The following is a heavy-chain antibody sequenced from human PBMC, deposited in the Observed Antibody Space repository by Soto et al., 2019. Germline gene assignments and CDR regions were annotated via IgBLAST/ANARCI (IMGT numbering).Heavy chain of an antibody. Sequence: ASVKVSCKASGYTFTSYYMHWVRQAPGQGLEWMGITNPSGGSTSYAQKFQGRVTMTRDTSTSTVYMELSSLRSEDTAVYYCARDPIGAGDAFDIWGQGTMVTVSS. CDR1: GYTFTSYY. J-gene: IGHJ3*02. V-gene: IGHV1-46*01. CDR3: ARDPIGAGDAFDI. D-gene: IGHD6-6*01. CDR2: TNPSGGST.